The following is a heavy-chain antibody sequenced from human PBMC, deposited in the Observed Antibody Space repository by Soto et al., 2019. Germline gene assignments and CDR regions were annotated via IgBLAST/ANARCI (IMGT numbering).Heavy chain of an antibody. CDR2: INSNSGGT. Sequence: GASVKVSCKASGYTFTGYCMHWVRQAPGQGLEWMGWINSNSGGTNYAQKFQGRVTMTRDTSISTAYMELSRLRADDTAVYYCARDLVGGSGSYSLHYYYYGMDVWGQGTAVA. CDR1: GYTFTGYC. J-gene: IGHJ6*02. CDR3: ARDLVGGSGSYSLHYYYYGMDV. V-gene: IGHV1-2*02. D-gene: IGHD1-26*01.